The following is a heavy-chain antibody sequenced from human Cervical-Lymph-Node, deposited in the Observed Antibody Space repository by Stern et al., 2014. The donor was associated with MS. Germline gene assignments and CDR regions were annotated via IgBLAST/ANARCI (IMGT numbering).Heavy chain of an antibody. CDR3: AAGTITMGATGY. Sequence: QMQLVQSGPEVKKPGTSVKVSCKASGFTFISSGVQWVRQARGQRLEWIGWIVVGSGNTNYAQKFQERVTITRDMSTSTAYMELSSLRSDDTAMYYCAAGTITMGATGYWGQGTLVTVSS. D-gene: IGHD1-14*01. CDR1: GFTFISSG. V-gene: IGHV1-58*01. CDR2: IVVGSGNT. J-gene: IGHJ4*02.